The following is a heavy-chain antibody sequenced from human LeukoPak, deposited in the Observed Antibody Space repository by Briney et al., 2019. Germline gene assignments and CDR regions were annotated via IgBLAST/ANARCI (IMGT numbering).Heavy chain of an antibody. V-gene: IGHV7-4-1*02. D-gene: IGHD6-13*01. J-gene: IGHJ4*02. CDR3: ARGGSSWYDY. CDR2: INTNTGNP. Sequence: ASVKVSCKASEYTFTRYAMNWVRQAPGQGLEWMGWINTNTGNPTYARGFTGRLVFSLDTSVNTAYLEISSLRGEDSAVYYCARGGSSWYDYWGQGTLVTVSS. CDR1: EYTFTRYA.